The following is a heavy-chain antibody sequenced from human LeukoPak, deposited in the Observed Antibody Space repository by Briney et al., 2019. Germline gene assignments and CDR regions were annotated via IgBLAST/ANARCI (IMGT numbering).Heavy chain of an antibody. V-gene: IGHV3-30-3*01. CDR2: ISYDGSAK. Sequence: SGGSLRLSCAASGFTFRTYAMHWVRQAPGKGLEWVALISYDGSAKYYANSVKGRFTISRDDSKNTLFLQMNSLRDDDLALYYCARGTGVRGVKSHFDYWGQGTLVTVSS. J-gene: IGHJ4*02. CDR3: ARGTGVRGVKSHFDY. CDR1: GFTFRTYA. D-gene: IGHD3-10*01.